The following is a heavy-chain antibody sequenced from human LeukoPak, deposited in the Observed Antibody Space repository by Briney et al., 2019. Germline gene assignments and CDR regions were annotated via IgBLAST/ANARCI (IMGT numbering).Heavy chain of an antibody. CDR2: ISYDGSNK. V-gene: IGHV3-30*18. CDR3: AKALGEQWLPSDY. CDR1: GFTFSGYG. J-gene: IGHJ4*02. D-gene: IGHD6-19*01. Sequence: PGRSLRLSCAASGFTFSGYGMHWVRQAPGKGLEWVAVISYDGSNKYYADSVKGRFTISRDNSKNTLYLQMNSLRAEDTAVYYCAKALGEQWLPSDYWGQGTLVTVSS.